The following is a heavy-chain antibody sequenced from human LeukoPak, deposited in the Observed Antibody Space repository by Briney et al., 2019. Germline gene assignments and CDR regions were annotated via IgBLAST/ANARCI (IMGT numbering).Heavy chain of an antibody. CDR3: ARDGMVRGYFDY. Sequence: PGGSLRLSCAASGFTFSSYSMNWFRQAPGKGLEWVSSISSSSSYIYYADSVKGRFTISRDNAKNSLYLQMNSLRAEDTAVYYCARDGMVRGYFDYWGQGTLVTVSS. V-gene: IGHV3-21*01. J-gene: IGHJ4*02. CDR2: ISSSSSYI. D-gene: IGHD3-10*01. CDR1: GFTFSSYS.